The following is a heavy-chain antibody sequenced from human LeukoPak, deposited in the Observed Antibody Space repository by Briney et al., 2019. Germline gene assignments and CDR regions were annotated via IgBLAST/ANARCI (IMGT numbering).Heavy chain of an antibody. Sequence: SEALSLTCAVYGGSFSGYYWSWIRQPPGKGLEWIGEINHSGSTNYNPSLKSRVTISVDTSKNQFSLKLSSVTAADTAVYYCARWKILGYCSSTSCGGSYYYYGMDVWGQGTTVTVSS. J-gene: IGHJ6*02. CDR2: INHSGST. D-gene: IGHD2-2*01. V-gene: IGHV4-34*01. CDR1: GGSFSGYY. CDR3: ARWKILGYCSSTSCGGSYYYYGMDV.